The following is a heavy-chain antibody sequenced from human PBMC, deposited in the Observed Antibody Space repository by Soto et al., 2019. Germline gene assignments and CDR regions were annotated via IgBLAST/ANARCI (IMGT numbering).Heavy chain of an antibody. Sequence: EVQLVQSGGGLVQPGGSLGLSCAASGFTFSSYGMNWVRQAPGKGLEWVSYISSGSSTIYYADSVKGRFTISRDNAKNSLYLQMNSLRADDTAVYYCAKDYYDILTGYPYYYYMDVWGKGTTVTVSS. J-gene: IGHJ6*03. CDR3: AKDYYDILTGYPYYYYMDV. CDR2: ISSGSSTI. CDR1: GFTFSSYG. D-gene: IGHD3-9*01. V-gene: IGHV3-48*01.